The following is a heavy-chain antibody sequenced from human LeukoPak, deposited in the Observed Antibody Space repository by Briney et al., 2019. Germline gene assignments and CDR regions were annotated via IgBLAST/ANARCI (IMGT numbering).Heavy chain of an antibody. CDR1: GGSISSSSYY. CDR2: IYHSGST. Sequence: SETLSLTCTVSGGSISSSSYYWGWIRQPPGKGLEWIGEIYHSGSTNYNPSLKSRVTISVDKSKNQFSLKLSSVTAADTAVYYCARSGFGEWTGNYYYYYGMDVWGQGTTVTVSS. CDR3: ARSGFGEWTGNYYYYYGMDV. D-gene: IGHD3-10*01. V-gene: IGHV4-39*07. J-gene: IGHJ6*02.